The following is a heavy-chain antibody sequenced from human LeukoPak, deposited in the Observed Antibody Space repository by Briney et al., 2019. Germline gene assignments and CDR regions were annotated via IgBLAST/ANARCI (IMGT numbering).Heavy chain of an antibody. CDR1: GFTLTRYW. J-gene: IGHJ4*02. Sequence: GGSLRLSCAASGFTLTRYWMTWVRQAPGKGLEWVANIKHDGSERDYVDSVKGRFTISRDNAKNSVYLQMNSLRAEDTAVYYCARGHSSGWYDQYYFDHWGQGTPVTVSS. CDR2: IKHDGSER. V-gene: IGHV3-7*01. D-gene: IGHD6-19*01. CDR3: ARGHSSGWYDQYYFDH.